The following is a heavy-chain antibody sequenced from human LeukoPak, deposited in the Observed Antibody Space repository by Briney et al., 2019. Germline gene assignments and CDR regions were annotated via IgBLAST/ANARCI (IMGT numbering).Heavy chain of an antibody. CDR3: ARFVDYYGSGSYYTRYFDY. CDR2: IYYSGST. D-gene: IGHD3-10*01. CDR1: GGSISRGSYY. J-gene: IGHJ4*02. V-gene: IGHV4-61*01. Sequence: SETLSLTCTVSGGSISRGSYYWSWIRQPPGKGLEWIGYIYYSGSTNYNPSLKSRVTISVDTSKNQFSLKLSSVTAADTAVYYCARFVDYYGSGSYYTRYFDYWGQGTLVTVSS.